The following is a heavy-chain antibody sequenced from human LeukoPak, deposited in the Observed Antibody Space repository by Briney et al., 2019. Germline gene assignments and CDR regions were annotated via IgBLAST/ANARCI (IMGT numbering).Heavy chain of an antibody. CDR1: GFRFSSFW. V-gene: IGHV3-7*01. CDR3: AREHYYGSGSGFDY. Sequence: GGSLRLSCAASGFRFSSFWMSWVRQAPGKGLEWVANIKQDGSEKYYVDSVKGRFTISRDNAKNSLYLQMNSLRVEDTAVYYCAREHYYGSGSGFDYWGQGTLVTVSS. D-gene: IGHD3-10*01. J-gene: IGHJ4*02. CDR2: IKQDGSEK.